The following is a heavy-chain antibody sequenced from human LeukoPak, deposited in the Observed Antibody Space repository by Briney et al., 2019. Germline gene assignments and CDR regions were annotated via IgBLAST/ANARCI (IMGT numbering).Heavy chain of an antibody. CDR3: ARVGVDYYDSSGYPFDY. Sequence: GSLRLSCAASGFTVSSNYMSWVRPAPGKGLGWVSVIYSGGSTYYADSVKGRFTISRDNSKNTLYLQMNSLRAEDTAVYYCARVGVDYYDSSGYPFDYWGQGTLVTVSS. CDR2: IYSGGST. J-gene: IGHJ4*02. V-gene: IGHV3-53*01. CDR1: GFTVSSNY. D-gene: IGHD3-22*01.